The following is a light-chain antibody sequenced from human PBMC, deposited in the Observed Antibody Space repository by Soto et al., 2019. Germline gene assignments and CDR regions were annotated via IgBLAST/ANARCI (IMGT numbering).Light chain of an antibody. CDR1: QSDSSSY. CDR2: GAS. Sequence: EIVLTQSPGTLSLSPGERATLSCRASQSDSSSYLAWYQQKPGQAPRLLIYGASSRATGIPDRFSGSGSGTDFTLTISRLEPEDFAVYYCQQYGSSPLTFGGGTNVEIK. V-gene: IGKV3-20*01. CDR3: QQYGSSPLT. J-gene: IGKJ4*01.